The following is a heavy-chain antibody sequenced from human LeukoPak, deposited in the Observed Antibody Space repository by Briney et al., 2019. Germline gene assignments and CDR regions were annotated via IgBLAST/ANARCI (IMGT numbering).Heavy chain of an antibody. V-gene: IGHV4-59*08. J-gene: IGHJ6*03. CDR1: GGSISSYY. D-gene: IGHD6-19*01. CDR3: ARMGTDIRGWYGENYYYYMDV. CDR2: IYYSGST. Sequence: PSETLSLTCTVSGGSISSYYWSWIRQPPGKGLEWIGYIYYSGSTNYKPSLKRRVIISVDRSKNQFSLKLSSVTAADTALYYCARMGTDIRGWYGENYYYYMDVWGKGTTVTVSS.